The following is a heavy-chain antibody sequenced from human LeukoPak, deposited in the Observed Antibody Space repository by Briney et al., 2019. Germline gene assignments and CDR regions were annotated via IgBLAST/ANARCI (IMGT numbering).Heavy chain of an antibody. CDR3: AKDLAILPRRYFDY. CDR2: ISGSGGST. D-gene: IGHD2/OR15-2a*01. V-gene: IGHV3-23*01. Sequence: GGSLRLSCAASGFTVSSNYMSWVRQAPGKGLEWVSVISGSGGSTYYADSVKGRFTISRDNSKNTLYLQMNSLRAEDTAVYYCAKDLAILPRRYFDYWGRGTLVTVSS. J-gene: IGHJ4*02. CDR1: GFTVSSNY.